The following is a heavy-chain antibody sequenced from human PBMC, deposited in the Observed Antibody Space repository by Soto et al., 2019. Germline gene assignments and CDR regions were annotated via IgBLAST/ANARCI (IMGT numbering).Heavy chain of an antibody. D-gene: IGHD1-26*01. CDR1: GYSFTNDW. CDR3: VKNSGSYWDYIDY. Sequence: PGESLKISCKGHGYSFTNDWIGWVRQMPGKGLEWMGIIYPGDSDTKYGPSFQGQVTISVDKSISTAYLHWNTLQASDTAMYYCVKNSGSYWDYIDYWGQGTLVTVSS. CDR2: IYPGDSDT. J-gene: IGHJ4*02. V-gene: IGHV5-51*01.